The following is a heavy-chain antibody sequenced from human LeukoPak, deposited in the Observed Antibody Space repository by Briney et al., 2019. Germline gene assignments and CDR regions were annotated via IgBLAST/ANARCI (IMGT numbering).Heavy chain of an antibody. CDR3: ARAIAAAGDF. D-gene: IGHD6-13*01. CDR1: GYTFTGYY. CDR2: INPNSGGT. J-gene: IGHJ4*02. V-gene: IGHV1-2*06. Sequence: ASVKISCKASGYTFTGYYMHWVRQAPGQGLEWMGRINPNSGGTNSAQKFQGRVTMTRDTSINTAYMELNRLRSDDTAVYYCARAIAAAGDFWGQGTLVTVTS.